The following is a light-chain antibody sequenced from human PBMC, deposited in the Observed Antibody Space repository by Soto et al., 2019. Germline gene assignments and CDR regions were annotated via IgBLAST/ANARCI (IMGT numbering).Light chain of an antibody. CDR2: DVS. CDR1: SSDVGTYNS. CDR3: SSYTSSSSYV. J-gene: IGLJ1*01. Sequence: QSVLTQPAAVSGSPGQSIAISCTGTSSDVGTYNSVSWYQQYPGKAPKLMIHDVSNRPSGVSDRFSGSKSGNTASLTISGLQSEDEADYSCSSYTSSSSYVFVSGTKLTVL. V-gene: IGLV2-14*01.